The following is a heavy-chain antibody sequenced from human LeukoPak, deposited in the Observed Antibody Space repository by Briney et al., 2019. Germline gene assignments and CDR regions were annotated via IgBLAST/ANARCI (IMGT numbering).Heavy chain of an antibody. V-gene: IGHV3-23*01. CDR2: ISDSGGST. J-gene: IGHJ4*02. CDR3: AKRGIVIRAVIIVGFHKEAYYFDY. D-gene: IGHD3-10*01. CDR1: GITLSNYG. Sequence: GGSLRLSCAVSGITLSNYGMSWVRQAPGKGLEWVAGISDSGGSTNYADSVKGRFTISRDNPKNTMYLQMNSVRAEDTAVYFCAKRGIVIRAVIIVGFHKEAYYFDYWGQGALVTVSS.